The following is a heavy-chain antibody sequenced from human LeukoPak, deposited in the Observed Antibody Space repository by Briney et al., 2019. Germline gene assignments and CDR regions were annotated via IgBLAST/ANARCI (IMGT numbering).Heavy chain of an antibody. D-gene: IGHD6-13*01. V-gene: IGHV1-18*01. CDR2: ISTYNGNT. CDR3: ARFRSGSSGIAAAGMNY. J-gene: IGHJ4*02. Sequence: GASVKVSCKASGYTFTSYGISWARQAPGQGLEWMGWISTYNGNTKYAQKLQGRVTMTTDTSTSTAYMELRSLRSDDTAVYYCARFRSGSSGIAAAGMNYWGQGTLVTVSS. CDR1: GYTFTSYG.